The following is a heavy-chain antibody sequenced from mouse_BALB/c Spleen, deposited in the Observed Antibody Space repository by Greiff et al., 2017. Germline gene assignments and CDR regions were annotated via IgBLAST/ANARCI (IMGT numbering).Heavy chain of an antibody. D-gene: IGHD1-1*01. CDR1: GFAFSSYD. Sequence: EVKLMESGGGLVKPGGSLKLSCAASGFAFSSYDMSWVRQTPEKRLEWVAYISSGGGSTYYPDTVKGRFTISRDNAKNTLYLQMSSLKSEDTAMYYCARHHYGSFDYWGQGTTLTVSS. CDR2: ISSGGGST. CDR3: ARHHYGSFDY. J-gene: IGHJ2*01. V-gene: IGHV5-12-1*01.